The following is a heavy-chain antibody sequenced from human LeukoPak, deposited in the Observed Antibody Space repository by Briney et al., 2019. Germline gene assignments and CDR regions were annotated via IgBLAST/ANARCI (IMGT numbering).Heavy chain of an antibody. J-gene: IGHJ4*02. D-gene: IGHD3-10*01. V-gene: IGHV3-21*01. Sequence: GGSLRLSCAASGFTFSSYSMNWVRQAPGKGLEWVSSISSSSSYIYYADSVKGRFTISRDKAKNSLYLQMNSLRAEDTAVYYCARGITMVRGVILYWGQGTLVTVSS. CDR1: GFTFSSYS. CDR2: ISSSSSYI. CDR3: ARGITMVRGVILY.